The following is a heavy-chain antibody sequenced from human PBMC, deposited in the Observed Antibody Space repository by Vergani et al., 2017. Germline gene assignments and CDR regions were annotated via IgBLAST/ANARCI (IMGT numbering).Heavy chain of an antibody. J-gene: IGHJ2*01. CDR3: GRLGMGQFRSKESRWYFDF. CDR2: IYPGDSDT. CDR1: GYSFSNYW. V-gene: IGHV5-51*03. Sequence: EVQLVQSGAEVKKPGESLKISCKASGYSFSNYWIGWVRQMSGKGLEWMGIIYPGDSDTRYSPSFQGQVTISADKSITTAYLQWGSLRASDTAGYYCGRLGMGQFRSKESRWYFDFWGRGTLVTVSS. D-gene: IGHD7-27*01.